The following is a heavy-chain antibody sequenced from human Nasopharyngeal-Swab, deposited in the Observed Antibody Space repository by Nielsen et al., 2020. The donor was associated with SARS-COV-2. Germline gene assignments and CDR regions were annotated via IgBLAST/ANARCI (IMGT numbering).Heavy chain of an antibody. CDR3: ATTPPSPIQGGPHTYFDY. V-gene: IGHV4-4*02. Sequence: VRQMPGKGLAWIGEIYHSGSTNYNPSLKSRVTISVDKSKNQFSLKLSSVTAADTAVYYCATTPPSPIQGGPHTYFDYWGQGTLVTVSS. D-gene: IGHD5-18*01. CDR2: IYHSGST. J-gene: IGHJ4*02.